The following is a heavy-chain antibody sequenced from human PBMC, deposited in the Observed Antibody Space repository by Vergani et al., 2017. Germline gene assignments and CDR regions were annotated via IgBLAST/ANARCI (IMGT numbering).Heavy chain of an antibody. CDR1: GGSMSGYY. CDR2: MYHSGST. Sequence: QAQLQESGPGLVKPSETLSPTCSVSGGSMSGYYWSWIRQPPGKELEWIGYMYHSGSTNYNPSLETRVTISGDTSKNQFSLELNSVTAADTAVYYCGRVADFYGLRSRLLDLWGQGILVTVSS. J-gene: IGHJ5*02. CDR3: GRVADFYGLRSRLLDL. D-gene: IGHD3-10*01. V-gene: IGHV4-59*01.